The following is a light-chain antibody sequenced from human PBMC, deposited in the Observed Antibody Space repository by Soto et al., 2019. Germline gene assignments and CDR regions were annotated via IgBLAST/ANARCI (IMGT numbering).Light chain of an antibody. CDR1: QTVRNNY. Sequence: VLSQSPGTLSLSPGERATLSCRASQTVRNNYLAWYQQKPGQAPRLLIYDASNRATGIPDRFSGSGSGTDFTLTISRLEPEDFAVYYCQQYGSSGTFGQGTKV. J-gene: IGKJ1*01. CDR2: DAS. CDR3: QQYGSSGT. V-gene: IGKV3-20*01.